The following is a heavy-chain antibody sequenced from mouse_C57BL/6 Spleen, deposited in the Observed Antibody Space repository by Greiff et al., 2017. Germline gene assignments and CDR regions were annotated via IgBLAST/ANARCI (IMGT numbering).Heavy chain of an antibody. CDR3: ARRGLEGGGYWYFDV. J-gene: IGHJ1*03. Sequence: VQLQQSGPELVKPGASVKISCKASGYAFSSSWMNWVKQRPGKGLEWIGRIYPGDGDTNYNGKFKGKATLTADKSSSTAYMQLSSLTSEDSAVYFCARRGLEGGGYWYFDVWGTGTTVTVSS. D-gene: IGHD3-3*01. V-gene: IGHV1-82*01. CDR2: IYPGDGDT. CDR1: GYAFSSSW.